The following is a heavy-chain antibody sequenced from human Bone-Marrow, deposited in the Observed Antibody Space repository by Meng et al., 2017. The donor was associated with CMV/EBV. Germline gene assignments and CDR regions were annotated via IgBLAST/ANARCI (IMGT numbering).Heavy chain of an antibody. CDR3: AKNLGFGGGVVIVFGMDV. CDR2: IYSGGSRT. D-gene: IGHD3-3*01. Sequence: GGSLRLSCAASGFTFSSYAMTWVRQAPGKGLEWVSVIYSGGSRTHYADSVKGRFTISRDNSKNTLYLQMNNLRAEDTAVYYCAKNLGFGGGVVIVFGMDVWGQGTKVTVSS. V-gene: IGHV3-23*03. J-gene: IGHJ6*02. CDR1: GFTFSSYA.